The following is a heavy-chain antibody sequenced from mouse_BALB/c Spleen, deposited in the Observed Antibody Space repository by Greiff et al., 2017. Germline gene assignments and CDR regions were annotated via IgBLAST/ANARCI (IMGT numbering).Heavy chain of an antibody. CDR3: ARQDWHYARDY. CDR2: ISSGGST. J-gene: IGHJ4*01. CDR1: GFTFSSYA. D-gene: IGHD4-1*01. V-gene: IGHV5-12-1*01. Sequence: EVQLVESGGGLVKPGGSLKLSCAASGFTFSSYAMSWVRQTPEKRLEWVASISSGGSTYYPDTVKGRFTISRDNAKNTLYLQMSSLKSEDTALYYCARQDWHYARDYWGQGTSVTVSS.